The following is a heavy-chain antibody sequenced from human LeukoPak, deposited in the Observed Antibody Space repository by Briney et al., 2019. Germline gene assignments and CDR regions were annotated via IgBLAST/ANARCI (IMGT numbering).Heavy chain of an antibody. V-gene: IGHV3-23*01. CDR2: ISGSGVST. CDR1: GFTLRSYA. D-gene: IGHD4-17*01. CDR3: AKDSSYTVYDAFDI. Sequence: PGGSLRLSCAASGFTLRSYAMSWVRQAPGKGLEWVSGISGSGVSTYYADFVKGRFTISRDNSKDTLYLQMNSLRAEDTALYYCAKDSSYTVYDAFDIWGQGTMVTVSS. J-gene: IGHJ3*02.